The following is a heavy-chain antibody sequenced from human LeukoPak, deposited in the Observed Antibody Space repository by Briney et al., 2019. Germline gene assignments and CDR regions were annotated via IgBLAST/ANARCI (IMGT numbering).Heavy chain of an antibody. Sequence: GSLRLSCAASGFTFSSYWMTWVRQAPGKGLEWVANIKRDGSEKHYVDSVKGRFTISRDNAKNSMFLQMNSLRAEDTAVYYCATCIGGSCYSYYWGQGTLVTVSS. CDR2: IKRDGSEK. CDR1: GFTFSSYW. CDR3: ATCIGGSCYSYY. D-gene: IGHD2-15*01. J-gene: IGHJ4*02. V-gene: IGHV3-7*03.